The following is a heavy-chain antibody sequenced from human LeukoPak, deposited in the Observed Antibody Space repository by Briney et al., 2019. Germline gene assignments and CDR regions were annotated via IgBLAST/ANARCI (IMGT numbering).Heavy chain of an antibody. CDR3: ANPDAGSDSSGRPFDN. CDR1: GFSFSNYG. J-gene: IGHJ4*02. V-gene: IGHV3-30*18. CDR2: ISYSGSHK. Sequence: PGGSLRLSCAASGFSFSNYGMHWVRQAPGKGLEWAAVISYSGSHKFYTDSVKGRFTISRDNSKNTLYLQMNSLSAEDTAIYYCANPDAGSDSSGRPFDNWGQGTLVTVSS. D-gene: IGHD3-22*01.